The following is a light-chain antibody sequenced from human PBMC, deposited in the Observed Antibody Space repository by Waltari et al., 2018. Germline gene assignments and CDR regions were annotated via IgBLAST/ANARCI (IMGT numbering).Light chain of an antibody. CDR1: NIGGNT. V-gene: IGLV3-21*04. CDR3: QVWDGDSDHRV. J-gene: IGLJ2*01. CDR2: YDS. Sequence: SYVLTQPPSVSVAPGKTARITCGGDNIGGNTVHWYQQKAGQAPVLVIYYDSDRPSGIPERFSGSNSGNTATLTISRVEAGDEADYYCQVWDGDSDHRVFGGGTKLTVL.